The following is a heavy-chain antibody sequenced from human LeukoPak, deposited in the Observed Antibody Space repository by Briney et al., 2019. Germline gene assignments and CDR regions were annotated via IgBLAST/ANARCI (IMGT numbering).Heavy chain of an antibody. D-gene: IGHD3-22*01. CDR2: ISGSGGST. V-gene: IGHV3-23*01. Sequence: HTGGSLRLSCAASGFTFSSYAMSWVRQAPGKGLEWVSAISGSGGSTYYADSVKGRFTISRDNSENTLYLQMNSLRAEDTAVYYCAKDFLPWDYYDSSGYYPSGWGQGTLVTVSS. CDR3: AKDFLPWDYYDSSGYYPSG. J-gene: IGHJ4*02. CDR1: GFTFSSYA.